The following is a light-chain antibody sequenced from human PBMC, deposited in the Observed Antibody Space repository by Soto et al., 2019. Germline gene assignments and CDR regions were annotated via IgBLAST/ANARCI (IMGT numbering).Light chain of an antibody. J-gene: IGLJ2*01. Sequence: QSALTQPASVSGSPGQSITISCTGTSSDVGSYNLVSWYQRHPGKAPKLMIYEGSKRPSGVSNRSSGSKSGNTASLTLSGLQAEDEADYYCCSYAGSSTYVAFGGGTKLTVL. V-gene: IGLV2-23*01. CDR3: CSYAGSSTYVA. CDR2: EGS. CDR1: SSDVGSYNL.